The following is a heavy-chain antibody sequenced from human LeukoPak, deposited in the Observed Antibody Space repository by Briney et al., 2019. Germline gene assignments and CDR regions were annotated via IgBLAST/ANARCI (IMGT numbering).Heavy chain of an antibody. V-gene: IGHV1-8*01. D-gene: IGHD3-10*01. CDR3: ARGRYYGSGSYYIRKGPYYYGMDV. J-gene: IGHJ6*02. CDR1: GYTFTSYD. CDR2: MNPNSGNT. Sequence: GASVKVSCKASGYTFTSYDINWVRQATGQGLEWMGWMNPNSGNTGYAQKFRGRVTMTRNTSISTAYMELSSLRSEDTAVYYCARGRYYGSGSYYIRKGPYYYGMDVWGQGTTVTVSS.